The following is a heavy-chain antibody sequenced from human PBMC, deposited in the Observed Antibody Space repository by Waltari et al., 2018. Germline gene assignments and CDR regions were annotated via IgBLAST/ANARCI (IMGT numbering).Heavy chain of an antibody. CDR3: ARDMGEQLVPDAFDI. CDR2: IYTSGST. D-gene: IGHD6-6*01. J-gene: IGHJ3*02. V-gene: IGHV4-4*07. Sequence: QVQLQESGPGLVKPSETLSLTCTVSGGSISSYYWSWIRQPAGKGLEWIGRIYTSGSTNYNPSLKRRVTISVDTSKNQFSLKLSSVTAADTAVYYCARDMGEQLVPDAFDIWGQGTMVTVSS. CDR1: GGSISSYY.